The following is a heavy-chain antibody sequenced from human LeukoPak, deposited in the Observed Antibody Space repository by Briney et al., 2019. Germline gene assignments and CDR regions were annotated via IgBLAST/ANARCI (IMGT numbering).Heavy chain of an antibody. CDR3: ARSTTVTTHLFDY. J-gene: IGHJ4*02. CDR2: IKQDGSDK. D-gene: IGHD4-11*01. V-gene: IGHV3-7*01. CDR1: GFTFTKYW. Sequence: GGSLRLSCAASGFTFTKYWMTWVRQAPGKGLEWVGNIKQDGSDKNYMDSVKGRFTISRDNTTNSVYLQMSSLRAEDTAVYYCARSTTVTTHLFDYWGQGTLVTVSS.